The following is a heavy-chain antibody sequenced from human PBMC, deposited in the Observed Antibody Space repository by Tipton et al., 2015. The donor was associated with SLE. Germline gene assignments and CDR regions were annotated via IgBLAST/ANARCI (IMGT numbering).Heavy chain of an antibody. V-gene: IGHV4-39*01. CDR3: ARHHSDEDRWYVPYYYDS. D-gene: IGHD6-13*01. Sequence: TLSLTCAVYGGSISSSSSYYWAWIRQPPGKGVEWIGEINHRGSTNYNPSLKSRVTMSVDTSENQFSLQLNSVTAADTAMYYCARHHSDEDRWYVPYYYDSWGQGTLVSVSS. J-gene: IGHJ4*02. CDR1: GGSISSSSSYY. CDR2: INHRGST.